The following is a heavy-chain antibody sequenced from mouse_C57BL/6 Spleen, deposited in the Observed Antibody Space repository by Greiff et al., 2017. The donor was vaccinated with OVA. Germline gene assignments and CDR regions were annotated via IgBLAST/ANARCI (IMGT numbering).Heavy chain of an antibody. CDR2: ISYDGSN. D-gene: IGHD1-1*01. Sequence: VQLQQSGPGLVKPSPSLSLTCSVSGYSITSGYFWCWIQQCPGNQLEWMGYISYDGSNNYNPTLKNRIAITRDTSKNQFFLKLNSVTTEDTATYYCGRGVLRGYFDVWGTGTTVTVSS. J-gene: IGHJ1*03. CDR1: GYSITSGYF. V-gene: IGHV3-6*01. CDR3: GRGVLRGYFDV.